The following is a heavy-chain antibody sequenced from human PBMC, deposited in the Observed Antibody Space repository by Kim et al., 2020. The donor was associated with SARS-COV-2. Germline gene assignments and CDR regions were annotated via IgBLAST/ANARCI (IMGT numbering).Heavy chain of an antibody. D-gene: IGHD4-4*01. J-gene: IGHJ6*03. CDR3: ARHGTDYSNLVPPYYYNLDV. V-gene: IGHV4-59*08. CDR1: GGSISDFY. Sequence: SETLSLTCTVSGGSISDFYWSWIRQSPGKGLEWIGYIYDTIHTKYNPSLKGRAAISVDTSENEFSLKLSAVTAADTAVYYCARHGTDYSNLVPPYYYNLDVWGKGTTVTVSS. CDR2: IYDTIHT.